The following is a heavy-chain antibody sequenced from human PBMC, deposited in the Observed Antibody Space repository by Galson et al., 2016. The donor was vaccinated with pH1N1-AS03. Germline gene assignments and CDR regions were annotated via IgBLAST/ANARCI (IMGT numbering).Heavy chain of an antibody. Sequence: SLRLSCAASGFTFSDFGMLWVRQAPGQGLEWVAIISFDGTNKCYADSVKGRFSINRDNSKNTLFLQMSALRAEDTAVYYCANDLHYDFWSGYSFDWGQGALVTVSS. CDR2: ISFDGTNK. CDR3: ANDLHYDFWSGYSFD. J-gene: IGHJ4*02. D-gene: IGHD3/OR15-3a*01. V-gene: IGHV3-30*18. CDR1: GFTFSDFG.